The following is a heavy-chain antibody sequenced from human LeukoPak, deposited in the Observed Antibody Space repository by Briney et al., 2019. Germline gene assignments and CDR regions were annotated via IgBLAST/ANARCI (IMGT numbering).Heavy chain of an antibody. CDR3: AKDSGWQQLD. V-gene: IGHV3-48*01. CDR1: GFTFSSYS. D-gene: IGHD6-13*01. CDR2: ISGSSSTI. J-gene: IGHJ4*02. Sequence: GGSLRLSCAASGFTFSSYSMNWVRQAPGKGLEWGSYISGSSSTIYYADSVKGRFTISRDNGKNTLYLQMNSLRAEDTAVYYCAKDSGWQQLDWGQGTLVTVSS.